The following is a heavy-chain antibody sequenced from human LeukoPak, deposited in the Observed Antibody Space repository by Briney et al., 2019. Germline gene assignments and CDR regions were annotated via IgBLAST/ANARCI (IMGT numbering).Heavy chain of an antibody. J-gene: IGHJ4*02. CDR2: ISGSGGST. Sequence: PGGSLRLSCAASGFTFSSYGMSWVRQAPGKGLEWVSAISGSGGSTYYADSVKGRFTISRDNSKSTLYIQMNRLRAEDTAVYYCARAKPKNMVRGLIMRRESRYYFDYWGQGTLVTVSS. D-gene: IGHD3-10*01. CDR3: ARAKPKNMVRGLIMRRESRYYFDY. CDR1: GFTFSSYG. V-gene: IGHV3-23*01.